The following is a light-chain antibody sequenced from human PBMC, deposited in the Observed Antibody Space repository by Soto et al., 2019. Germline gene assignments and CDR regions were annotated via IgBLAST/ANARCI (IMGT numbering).Light chain of an antibody. CDR2: EVT. Sequence: QSALTQPPSASGSPGQSVTISCTGTSSDVDRYNYVSWYQQHPGKVPKLIIYEVTKRPSGVPDRFSGSKSGNTASLTVSGLQAEDEADYYCSSYAGNNKLIFGGGTKLTVL. V-gene: IGLV2-8*01. CDR1: SSDVDRYNY. J-gene: IGLJ2*01. CDR3: SSYAGNNKLI.